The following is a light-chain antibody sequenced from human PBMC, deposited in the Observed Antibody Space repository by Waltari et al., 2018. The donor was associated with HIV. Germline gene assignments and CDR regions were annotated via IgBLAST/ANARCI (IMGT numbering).Light chain of an antibody. CDR1: SSNIGAGFD. CDR2: GNR. J-gene: IGLJ2*01. V-gene: IGLV1-40*01. Sequence: QSLLTQPPSVSGAPGQRVTISCTGSSSNIGAGFDVHWYQQLPGTVPKLLIYGNRTRPSGVPHRFSGSKSGTSASRAITGLQAEDEADYYCQSYDRSLSGYVVFGGGTKLTVL. CDR3: QSYDRSLSGYVV.